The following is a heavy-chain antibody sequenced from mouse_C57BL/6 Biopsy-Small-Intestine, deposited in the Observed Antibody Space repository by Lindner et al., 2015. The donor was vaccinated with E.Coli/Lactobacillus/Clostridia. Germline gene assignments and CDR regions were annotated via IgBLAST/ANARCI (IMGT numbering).Heavy chain of an antibody. CDR3: ARCPFSSYYFDY. J-gene: IGHJ2*01. Sequence: VQLQESGAELARPGASVKLSCKASGYTFTSYGISWVKQRTGQGLEWIGEIYPRSGNTYYNEKFKGKATLTADKSSSTAYMELRSLTSEDSAVYFCARCPFSSYYFDYWGQGTTLTVSS. D-gene: IGHD1-1*01. V-gene: IGHV1-81*01. CDR1: GYTFTSYG. CDR2: IYPRSGNT.